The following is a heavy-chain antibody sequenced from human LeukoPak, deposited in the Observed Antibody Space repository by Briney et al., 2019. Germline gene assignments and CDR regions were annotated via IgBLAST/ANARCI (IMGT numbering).Heavy chain of an antibody. J-gene: IGHJ4*02. D-gene: IGHD4-17*01. CDR1: GYIFSIHW. CDR2: IWPGDSDT. CDR3: ARAGGVYGDYFLDFDS. Sequence: GESLRISCKGSGYIFSIHWIGWVRQMPGRGLEWMGVIWPGDSDTRYGPSFQGQVTLSADKSSSVAYLQWDSLKPSDSGMYFCARAGGVYGDYFLDFDSWGQGTLVTVSS. V-gene: IGHV5-51*01.